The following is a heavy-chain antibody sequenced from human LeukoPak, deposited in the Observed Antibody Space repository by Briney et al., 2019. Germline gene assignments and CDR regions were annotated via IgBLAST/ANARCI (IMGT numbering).Heavy chain of an antibody. CDR1: GFTLSSYE. Sequence: GGSLRLSCTVSGFTLSSYEMSWIRQAPGKGLEWVSSIDYDGGSGHYADSVKGRFTISRDNSKNTLYLQMNSLRAEDTAVYYCARGRVEMATMNLRPWGQGTLVTVSS. CDR3: ARGRVEMATMNLRP. V-gene: IGHV3-23*01. CDR2: IDYDGGSG. J-gene: IGHJ5*02. D-gene: IGHD5-24*01.